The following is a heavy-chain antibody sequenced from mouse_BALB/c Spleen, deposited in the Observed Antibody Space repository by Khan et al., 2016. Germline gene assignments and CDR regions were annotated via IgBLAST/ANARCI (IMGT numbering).Heavy chain of an antibody. CDR3: ARSLGNYFDY. Sequence: QIQLVQSGPELKKPGETVKISCKASGYTFTNYGMNWVKQAPGKGLKWMGWINTYTGEPTYADDFKGRFAFSLETSASTAYLQINNLKNDDTATYFCARSLGNYFDYWGQGTTLTVSS. J-gene: IGHJ2*01. CDR2: INTYTGEP. V-gene: IGHV9-3-1*01. CDR1: GYTFTNYG.